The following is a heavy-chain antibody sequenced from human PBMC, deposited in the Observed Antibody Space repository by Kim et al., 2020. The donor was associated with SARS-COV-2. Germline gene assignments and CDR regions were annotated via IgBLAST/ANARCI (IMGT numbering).Heavy chain of an antibody. CDR1: GFTFDDYG. CDR2: INWNGGST. J-gene: IGHJ6*02. CDR3: ASSLWFGESQNRNYYYGMDV. D-gene: IGHD3-10*01. Sequence: GGSLRLSCAASGFTFDDYGMSWVRQAPGKGLEWVSGINWNGGSTGYADSVKGRFTISRDNAKNSLYLQMNSLRAEDTALYHCASSLWFGESQNRNYYYGMDVGGQGTTITVSS. V-gene: IGHV3-20*01.